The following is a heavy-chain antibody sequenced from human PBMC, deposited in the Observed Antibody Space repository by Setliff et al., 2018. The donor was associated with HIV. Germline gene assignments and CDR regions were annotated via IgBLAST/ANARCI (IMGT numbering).Heavy chain of an antibody. V-gene: IGHV3-11*01. D-gene: IGHD2-21*02. CDR1: GFTFSDYY. CDR2: ISSRGTTK. J-gene: IGHJ5*01. CDR3: TPIHNYTDHCPDS. Sequence: SLRLSCVASGFTFSDYYITWIRHTPEEGLEWLSYISSRGTTKHYTDSLKGRFIVSRDNAMNSSYLHLSSLRAEDTAMYYCTPIHNYTDHCPDSWGQGTLVTVSS.